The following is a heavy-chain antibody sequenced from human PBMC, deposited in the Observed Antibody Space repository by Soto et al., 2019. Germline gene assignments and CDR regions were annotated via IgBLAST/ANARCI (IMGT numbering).Heavy chain of an antibody. CDR2: ISSSSNYI. D-gene: IGHD3-22*01. CDR3: ARDLDSSGYYPFDY. Sequence: PGGSLRLSCAAFGFTFSSYSMNWVRQAPGKGLEWVSFISSSSNYIYYADSVKGRFTISRDNAKHSLYLQINSLRTEDTAVYYCARDLDSSGYYPFDYWGQGXLVTVYS. J-gene: IGHJ4*02. CDR1: GFTFSSYS. V-gene: IGHV3-21*01.